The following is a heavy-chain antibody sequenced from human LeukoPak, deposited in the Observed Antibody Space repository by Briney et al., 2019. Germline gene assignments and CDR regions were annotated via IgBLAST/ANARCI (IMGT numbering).Heavy chain of an antibody. CDR3: ARGAWATRLGS. D-gene: IGHD2-15*01. J-gene: IGHJ4*02. CDR2: IYESGTT. CDR1: GESLNSYY. Sequence: PSETLSLTCAVYGESLNSYYWSWVRPPPGEGLEWIGEIYESGTTEYNPSLKSRDNISMVPSKQQFSLSLSSVTAGHTAVYFCARGAWATRLGSWGLGTPVIVSS. V-gene: IGHV4-34*01.